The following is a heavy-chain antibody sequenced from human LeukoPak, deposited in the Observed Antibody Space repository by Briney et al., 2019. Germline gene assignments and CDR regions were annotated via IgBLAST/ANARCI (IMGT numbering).Heavy chain of an antibody. Sequence: SETLSLTCTVSGGSISSYYWSWIRQPPGKGLEWIGYIYYSGSTNYNPSLKSRVTISVDTSKNQFSLKLSSVTAADTAVYYCARSTRSVAGEYYYYYGMDVWGKGTTVTVSS. D-gene: IGHD6-19*01. CDR2: IYYSGST. CDR1: GGSISSYY. CDR3: ARSTRSVAGEYYYYYGMDV. V-gene: IGHV4-59*01. J-gene: IGHJ6*04.